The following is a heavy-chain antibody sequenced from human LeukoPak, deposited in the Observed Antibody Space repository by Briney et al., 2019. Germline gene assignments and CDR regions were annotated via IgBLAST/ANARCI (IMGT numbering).Heavy chain of an antibody. J-gene: IGHJ3*02. Sequence: PSQTLSLTCTVSGGSISSGDYYWSWIRQPPGKGLEWIGYIFCSGSTYYNPSLKSRVTISVDTSKNQFSLKLRSVTAADTAVYYCARPNGSYYKGAFDIWGQGTMVTVS. V-gene: IGHV4-30-4*08. CDR2: IFCSGST. CDR3: ARPNGSYYKGAFDI. CDR1: GGSISSGDYY. D-gene: IGHD1-26*01.